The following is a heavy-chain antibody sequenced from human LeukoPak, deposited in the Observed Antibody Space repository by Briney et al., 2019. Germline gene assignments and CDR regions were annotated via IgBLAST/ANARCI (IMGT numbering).Heavy chain of an antibody. CDR3: ARVLTYCSGGNCYSGGLGYMDV. CDR2: ISRSGSTK. V-gene: IGHV3-11*01. J-gene: IGHJ6*03. CDR1: GFTFSDYN. D-gene: IGHD2-15*01. Sequence: GGSLRLSCSASGFTFSDYNVRWIRQAPGKGLEWVSSISRSGSTKYYADCVEGRFTIYRDNAKHSLFVQMNSLRAEDTAGYYCARVLTYCSGGNCYSGGLGYMDVWGKGTTVTISS.